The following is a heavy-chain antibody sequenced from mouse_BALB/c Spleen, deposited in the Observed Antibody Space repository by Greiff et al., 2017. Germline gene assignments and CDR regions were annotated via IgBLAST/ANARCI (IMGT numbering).Heavy chain of an antibody. V-gene: IGHV3-8*02. CDR2: ISYSGST. CDR3: ATYDHGGFAY. Sequence: EVKLVESGPSLVKPSQTLSLTCSVTGDSITSGYWNWIRKFPGNKLEYMGYISYSGSTYYNPSLKSRISITRDTSKNQYYLQLNSVTTEDTATYYCATYDHGGFAYWGQGTLVTVSA. CDR1: GDSITSGY. J-gene: IGHJ3*01. D-gene: IGHD2-3*01.